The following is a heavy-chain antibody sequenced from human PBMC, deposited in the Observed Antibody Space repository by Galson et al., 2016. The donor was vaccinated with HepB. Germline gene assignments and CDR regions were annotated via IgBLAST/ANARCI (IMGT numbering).Heavy chain of an antibody. CDR1: GFIFRSYG. CDR2: IRYDGSNK. D-gene: IGHD3-3*01. V-gene: IGHV3-33*01. Sequence: SLRLSCAASGFIFRSYGMHWVRQAPGKGLEWVAVIRYDGSNKYYADSVKGRFTISRDNSKNTLYLRMDSLRAEDTAVYYCARGVTIFGVVTNPSDVWGQGTTVTVSS. CDR3: ARGVTIFGVVTNPSDV. J-gene: IGHJ6*01.